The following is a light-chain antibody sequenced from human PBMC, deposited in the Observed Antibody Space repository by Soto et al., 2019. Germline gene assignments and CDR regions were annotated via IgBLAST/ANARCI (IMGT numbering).Light chain of an antibody. CDR3: QQYDNVGMT. J-gene: IGKJ5*01. CDR2: DAS. Sequence: IQITQSPPSLSASVGDRVTFSRQASEEISHHLNWYQVKSGKAPKLLIYDASNLQPGVPSRFSGSGSGTDFTLTISSLQPEDSATFYCQQYDNVGMTFGQGTRLEIK. V-gene: IGKV1-33*01. CDR1: EEISHH.